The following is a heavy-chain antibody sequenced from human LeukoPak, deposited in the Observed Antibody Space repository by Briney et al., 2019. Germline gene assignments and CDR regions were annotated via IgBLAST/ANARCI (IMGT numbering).Heavy chain of an antibody. CDR2: INPSGGST. CDR1: GYTFTSYY. CDR3: ARDVGYGSGMYYFDY. Sequence: ASVKVSCKASGYTFTSYYMHWVRQAPGQGLEWMGIINPSGGSTSYAQKFQGRVTMTRDMSTSTVYMELSSLRSEDTAVYYCARDVGYGSGMYYFDYWGQGTLVTVSS. V-gene: IGHV1-46*01. D-gene: IGHD3-10*01. J-gene: IGHJ4*02.